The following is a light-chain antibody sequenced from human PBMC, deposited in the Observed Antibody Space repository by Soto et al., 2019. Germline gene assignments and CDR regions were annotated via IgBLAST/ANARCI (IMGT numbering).Light chain of an antibody. CDR1: QAIDTY. V-gene: IGKV1-9*01. CDR2: AAS. CDR3: QQLNSFPFI. J-gene: IGKJ5*01. Sequence: DIQLTQSPSFLSASVGDRVTITCRASQAIDTYFAWYQQQPGKAPKLLIYAASRLQSGVPSRFSGSGSGTGFSLPINSLQPEDFASYYCQQLNSFPFIFGQGTRLEIK.